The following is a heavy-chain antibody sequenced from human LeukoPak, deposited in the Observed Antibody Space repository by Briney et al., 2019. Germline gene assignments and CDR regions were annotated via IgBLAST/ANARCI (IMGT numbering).Heavy chain of an antibody. V-gene: IGHV4-31*03. CDR1: GGSISSGGYY. CDR2: IYYSGST. CDR3: ALTEKYCSGGSCYYYFDY. D-gene: IGHD2-15*01. J-gene: IGHJ4*02. Sequence: SETLSLTCTVSGGSISSGGYYWSWTRQHPGKGLEWIGYIYYSGSTYYNPSLKSRVTISVDTSKNQFSLKLSSVTAADTAVYYCALTEKYCSGGSCYYYFDYWGQGTLVTVSS.